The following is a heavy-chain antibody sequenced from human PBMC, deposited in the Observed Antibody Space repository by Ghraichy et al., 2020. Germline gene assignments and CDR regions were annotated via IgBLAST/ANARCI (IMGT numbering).Heavy chain of an antibody. Sequence: GGSLRLSCAASGFTFSSYSMNWVRQAPGKGLEWVSYISRSSSTIYYADSVKGRFTISRDNAKNSLYLQMNSLRAEDTAVYYCAATAGYSSGWYSYWGQGTLVTVSS. CDR1: GFTFSSYS. CDR3: AATAGYSSGWYSY. V-gene: IGHV3-48*01. J-gene: IGHJ4*02. D-gene: IGHD6-19*01. CDR2: ISRSSSTI.